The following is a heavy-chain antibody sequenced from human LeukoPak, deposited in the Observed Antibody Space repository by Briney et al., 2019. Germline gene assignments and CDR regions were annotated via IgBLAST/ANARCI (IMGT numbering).Heavy chain of an antibody. J-gene: IGHJ3*01. V-gene: IGHV4-4*07. CDR2: IYPSGTT. CDR3: ARDSAATGGSNSPYDSNDL. D-gene: IGHD1-26*01. CDR1: GDSIGSYY. Sequence: SETLSLTCTVSGDSIGSYYWSWIRQPAGKVLEWIGHIYPSGTTKYNPSLKSRVTMSVDKSKNRFSLQLNSVTAADTAIYYCARDSAATGGSNSPYDSNDLWGQGTLVTVSS.